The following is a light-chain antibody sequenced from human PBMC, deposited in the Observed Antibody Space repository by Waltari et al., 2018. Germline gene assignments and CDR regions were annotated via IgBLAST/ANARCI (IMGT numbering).Light chain of an antibody. J-gene: IGKJ4*01. CDR2: KAS. V-gene: IGKV1-5*03. CDR3: QHYNNYPLT. CDR1: QTISNW. Sequence: DIQMTQSPSTLSASVGDRVTITCRASQTISNWLAWYQQKPGKAPEVLIYKASSLESGVPSRFSGSGSGTELTLTISSLQPDDFATYYCQHYNNYPLTFGGGTKVEIK.